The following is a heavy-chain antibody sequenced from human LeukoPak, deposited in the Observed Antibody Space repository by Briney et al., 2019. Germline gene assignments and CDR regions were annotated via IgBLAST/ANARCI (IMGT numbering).Heavy chain of an antibody. Sequence: GGSLRLSCAASGFTFDDYVMHWVRQAPGKGLEWVSGISWNSGSIGYADSVKGRFTISRDNAKNSLYLQMNSLRAEDTAVYYCARGSVVVITANDAFDIWGQGTMVTVSS. D-gene: IGHD3-22*01. CDR3: ARGSVVVITANDAFDI. CDR2: ISWNSGSI. J-gene: IGHJ3*02. V-gene: IGHV3-9*01. CDR1: GFTFDDYV.